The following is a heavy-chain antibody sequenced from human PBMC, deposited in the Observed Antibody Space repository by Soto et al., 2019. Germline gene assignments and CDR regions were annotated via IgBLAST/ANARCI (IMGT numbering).Heavy chain of an antibody. V-gene: IGHV3-15*01. CDR2: IKSKTNGGTR. J-gene: IGHJ4*02. Sequence: GGSLRPSCAASGFTFSNAWMSWVRQAPGKGLEWVGRIKSKTNGGTRDYAAPVKGRFTMSRDDSKNVLYLQMSSLKTEDTAVYYCTTDDPINKNRGQGTLVTVSS. CDR3: TTDDPINKN. CDR1: GFTFSNAW.